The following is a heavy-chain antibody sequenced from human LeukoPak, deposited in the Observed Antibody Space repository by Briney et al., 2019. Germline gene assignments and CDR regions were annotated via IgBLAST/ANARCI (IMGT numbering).Heavy chain of an antibody. D-gene: IGHD6-13*01. CDR3: ARALTYSSSSNFDY. Sequence: ASVKVSCKASGYTFTSYGISWVRQAPGQGLEGMGWISAYNGNTNYAQKLQGRVTMTTDTSTSTAYMELRSLRSGDTAVYYCARALTYSSSSNFDYWGQGTLVTVSS. J-gene: IGHJ4*02. V-gene: IGHV1-18*01. CDR2: ISAYNGNT. CDR1: GYTFTSYG.